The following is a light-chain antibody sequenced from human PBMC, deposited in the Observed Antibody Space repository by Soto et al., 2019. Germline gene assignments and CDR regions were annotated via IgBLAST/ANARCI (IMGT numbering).Light chain of an antibody. CDR3: QQYNSYPWT. CDR2: KAS. Sequence: DIQMTQSPSTLSASVGDRVTITCRASQSIGSWLAWNQQKPGRAPKVLIYKASSLQSGVPSRFSGSRSGTEVTLTLSSLQPEDFATYFCQQYNSYPWTFGQGTKVEIK. V-gene: IGKV1-5*03. CDR1: QSIGSW. J-gene: IGKJ1*01.